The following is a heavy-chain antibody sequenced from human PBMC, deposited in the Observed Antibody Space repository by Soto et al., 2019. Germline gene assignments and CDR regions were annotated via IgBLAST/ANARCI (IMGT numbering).Heavy chain of an antibody. V-gene: IGHV3-30-3*01. CDR2: ISYDGSNK. Sequence: PGGSLRLSCAASGFTFSSYAMHWVRQAPGKGLEWVAVISYDGSNKYYADSVKGRFTISRDNSKNTLYLQMNSLRAEDTAVYYCARVVEHFWSGFLSGMDGWGQGTTVTVSS. CDR1: GFTFSSYA. CDR3: ARVVEHFWSGFLSGMDG. D-gene: IGHD3-3*02. J-gene: IGHJ6*02.